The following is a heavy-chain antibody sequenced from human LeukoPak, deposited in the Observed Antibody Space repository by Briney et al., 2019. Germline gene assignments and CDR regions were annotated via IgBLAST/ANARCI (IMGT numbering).Heavy chain of an antibody. CDR3: ARTDCSSTSCYLFDY. J-gene: IGHJ4*02. V-gene: IGHV5-51*01. D-gene: IGHD2-2*01. CDR2: IYPSYSDT. Sequence: GESLKISCKGSGYSFTSHWIVWVRQMPGKGLEWMGIIYPSYSDTKYSPSFQGQVTISADKSISTAYLQWSSLKASDTAMYYCARTDCSSTSCYLFDYWGQGTLVTVSS. CDR1: GYSFTSHW.